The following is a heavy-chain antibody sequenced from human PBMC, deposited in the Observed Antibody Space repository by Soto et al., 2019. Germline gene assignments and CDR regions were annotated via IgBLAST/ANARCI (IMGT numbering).Heavy chain of an antibody. Sequence: QVQLVQSGAEVKKPGASVKVSCKASGYTFTSYYMHWVRQAPGQGLEWMGIINPSGGSTSYAQKFQGRVTMTRDTSTSTVYMELSSLRSEDTAVYYCARDLSGVYDFWRETYYYGMDVWGQGTTVTVSS. CDR2: INPSGGST. J-gene: IGHJ6*02. CDR1: GYTFTSYY. V-gene: IGHV1-46*01. D-gene: IGHD3-3*01. CDR3: ARDLSGVYDFWRETYYYGMDV.